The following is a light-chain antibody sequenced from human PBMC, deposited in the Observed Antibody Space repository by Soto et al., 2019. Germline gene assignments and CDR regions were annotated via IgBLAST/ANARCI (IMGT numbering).Light chain of an antibody. CDR3: QQYDASHLT. CDR2: ATS. Sequence: ENVLTQSPGTLSLSPGDRATLSCRASQTVASNYFAWYQQKPGQAPSLLIYATSSRATGIPDRFSGSGSGTDFTLTINRLEPEDFAVYYCQQYDASHLTFGGGTKVE. V-gene: IGKV3-20*01. J-gene: IGKJ4*01. CDR1: QTVASNY.